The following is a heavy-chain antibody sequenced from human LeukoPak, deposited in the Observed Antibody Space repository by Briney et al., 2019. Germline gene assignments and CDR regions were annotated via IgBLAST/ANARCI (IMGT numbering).Heavy chain of an antibody. CDR3: ASTLGTDFDY. D-gene: IGHD7-27*01. Sequence: PSETLSLTCTVSGGSIGSSSYYWGWIRQPPGKGLEWIGSIYYSGSTYYNPSLKSRVTISVDTSKNQFSLKLSSVTAADTAVYYCASTLGTDFDYWGQGTLVTVSS. CDR2: IYYSGST. J-gene: IGHJ4*02. V-gene: IGHV4-39*01. CDR1: GGSIGSSSYY.